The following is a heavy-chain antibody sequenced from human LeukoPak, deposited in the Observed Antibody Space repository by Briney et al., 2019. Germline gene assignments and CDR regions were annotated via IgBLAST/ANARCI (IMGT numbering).Heavy chain of an antibody. J-gene: IGHJ4*02. CDR3: AKDLLAVTAPKAYFDF. CDR2: ISYDGSEK. Sequence: PGRSLRLSCAVSGFIFSSSGIHWVRQAPGKGLVWVAGISYDGSEKYYAESVKGRLTISRDNPKTTVYLQMNSLKIEDTAVYYCAKDLLAVTAPKAYFDFWGQGTLVTVSS. V-gene: IGHV3-30*18. D-gene: IGHD2-21*02. CDR1: GFIFSSSG.